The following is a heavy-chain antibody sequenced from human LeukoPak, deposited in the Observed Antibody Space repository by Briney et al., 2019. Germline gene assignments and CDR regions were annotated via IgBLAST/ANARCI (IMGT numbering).Heavy chain of an antibody. J-gene: IGHJ5*02. CDR1: GASISSHY. V-gene: IGHV4-59*11. CDR2: IYDRGST. Sequence: PSETLSLTCTVTGASISSHYWCWIRQTPGTGLEWIGDIYDRGSTTYNPSLKSRVSISVGTSRNQFSPNLRSVTAADTAVYYCAKIEVGRFDPWGQGTLVTVSS. D-gene: IGHD1-26*01. CDR3: AKIEVGRFDP.